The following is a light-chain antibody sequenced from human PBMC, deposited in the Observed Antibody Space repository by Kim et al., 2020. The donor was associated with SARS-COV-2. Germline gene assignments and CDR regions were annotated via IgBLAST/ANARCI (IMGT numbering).Light chain of an antibody. CDR1: QRITSSY. CDR3: QHYGSLPYT. J-gene: IGKJ2*01. Sequence: EIVLSHSPCTLSLSPGERATLSCRASQRITSSYLAWYQQKPGQAPRLLIYGASSGATGIPDRFSGSGSGTDFTLTISRLEPEDFAVYYCQHYGSLPYTFGQGTKLEI. V-gene: IGKV3-20*01. CDR2: GAS.